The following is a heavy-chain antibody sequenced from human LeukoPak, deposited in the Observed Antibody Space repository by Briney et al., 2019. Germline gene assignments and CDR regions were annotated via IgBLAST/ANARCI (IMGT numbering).Heavy chain of an antibody. V-gene: IGHV4-34*01. CDR3: ARGPVIAVAGTRTYYYYYYGMDV. CDR1: GGSFSGYY. CDR2: INHSGST. J-gene: IGHJ6*02. Sequence: SETLSLTCAVYGGSFSGYYWSWIRQPPGKGLEWIGEINHSGSTNYNLSLKSRVTISVDTSKNQFSLKLSSVTAADTAVYYCARGPVIAVAGTRTYYYYYYGMDVWGQGTTVTVSS. D-gene: IGHD6-19*01.